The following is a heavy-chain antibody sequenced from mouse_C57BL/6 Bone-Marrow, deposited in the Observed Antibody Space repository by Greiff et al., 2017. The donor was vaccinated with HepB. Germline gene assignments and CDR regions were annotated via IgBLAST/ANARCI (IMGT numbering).Heavy chain of an antibody. D-gene: IGHD1-1*01. CDR2: IYPGNSDT. CDR3: TRPVVAHYYAMDY. V-gene: IGHV1-5*01. J-gene: IGHJ4*01. Sequence: EVQLQQSGTVLARPGASVKMSCKTSGYTFTSYWMHWVKQRPGQGLEWIGAIYPGNSDTSYNQKFKGKAKLTAVTSASTAYMELSSLTNEDSAVYYCTRPVVAHYYAMDYWGQGTSVTVSS. CDR1: GYTFTSYW.